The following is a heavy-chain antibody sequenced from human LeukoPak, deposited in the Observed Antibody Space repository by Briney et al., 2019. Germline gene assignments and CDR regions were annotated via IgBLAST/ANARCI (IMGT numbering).Heavy chain of an antibody. V-gene: IGHV3-7*01. J-gene: IGHJ4*02. D-gene: IGHD1-26*01. CDR1: GFTFSGYW. Sequence: PGGSLRLSCEASGFTFSGYWISWVRQAPGKGLEWVANMKQDGSEIYYVGSVRGRFTISRDNAKNSLYLQMNSLRAEDTAVYYCARRGSYSLFDYWGPGTLVTVSS. CDR3: ARRGSYSLFDY. CDR2: MKQDGSEI.